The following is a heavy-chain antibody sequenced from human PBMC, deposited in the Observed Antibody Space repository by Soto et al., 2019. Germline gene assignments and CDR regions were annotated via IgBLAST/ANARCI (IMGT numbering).Heavy chain of an antibody. D-gene: IGHD3-10*01. J-gene: IGHJ6*01. CDR1: GFTFSNYG. CDR2: ISYDGSNK. V-gene: IGHV3-30*03. Sequence: GGSLRLSCAASGFTFSNYGMYWVRQAPGKGLEWVAVISYDGSNKYYADSVKGRFTISRDNSKNTLYLQMNSLRAEDTAVYYCARDEGLGVNYYYYGMDVWGQGTTVTVSS. CDR3: ARDEGLGVNYYYYGMDV.